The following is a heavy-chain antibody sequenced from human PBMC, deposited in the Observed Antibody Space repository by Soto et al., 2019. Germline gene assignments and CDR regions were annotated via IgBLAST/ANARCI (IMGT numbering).Heavy chain of an antibody. Sequence: QVQLVQSGAEVNKPGSSVKVSCKASGGTFSSYAISWVRQAPGQGLEWMGGIIPIVGTANYAQKFQGRVTMTADESTSTADMELSSLISEDTAVYYCASGGRDGYNYAFDIWGQGTMVTVSS. CDR2: IIPIVGTA. J-gene: IGHJ3*02. CDR1: GGTFSSYA. V-gene: IGHV1-69*01. D-gene: IGHD5-12*01. CDR3: ASGGRDGYNYAFDI.